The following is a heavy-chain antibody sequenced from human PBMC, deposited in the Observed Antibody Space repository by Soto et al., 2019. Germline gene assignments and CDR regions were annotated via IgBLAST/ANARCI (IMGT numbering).Heavy chain of an antibody. Sequence: VAVISYDGSNIHYADSVKGRFTISRDNSKNTLYLQMNSLRTEDTAVYYCARPADSSGWSVPDYWGQGTLVTVSS. CDR2: ISYDGSNI. D-gene: IGHD6-19*01. V-gene: IGHV3-30-3*01. J-gene: IGHJ4*02. CDR3: ARPADSSGWSVPDY.